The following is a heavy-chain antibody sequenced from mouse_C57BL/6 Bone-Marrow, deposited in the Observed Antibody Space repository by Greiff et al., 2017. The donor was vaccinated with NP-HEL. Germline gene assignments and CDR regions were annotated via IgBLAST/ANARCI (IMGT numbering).Heavy chain of an antibody. V-gene: IGHV1-55*01. CDR2: IYPGSGST. Sequence: QVQLQQPGAELVKPGASVKMSCKASGYTFTSYWITWVKQRPGQGLEWIGDIYPGSGSTNYNQKFKGKATLTVDTSSSTAYMQLSSLTSEDSAVYYCARRGYPYFDYWGQGTTLTVSS. CDR1: GYTFTSYW. CDR3: ARRGYPYFDY. D-gene: IGHD3-1*01. J-gene: IGHJ2*01.